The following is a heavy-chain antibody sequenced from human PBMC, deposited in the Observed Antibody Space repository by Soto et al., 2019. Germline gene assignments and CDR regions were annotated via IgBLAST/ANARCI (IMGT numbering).Heavy chain of an antibody. CDR2: IFPRDFDV. V-gene: IGHV5-51*01. D-gene: IGHD3-16*01. Sequence: GESLKISFQTSGYTFTNYLIGWVRQMPVGGLEWLGLIFPRDFDVRYSPSFEGQVTISADRSTATDFLQWRSLEASDSALYFCARLVSLPQPIDSWGQGTPVTVCS. CDR3: ARLVSLPQPIDS. J-gene: IGHJ5*01. CDR1: GYTFTNYL.